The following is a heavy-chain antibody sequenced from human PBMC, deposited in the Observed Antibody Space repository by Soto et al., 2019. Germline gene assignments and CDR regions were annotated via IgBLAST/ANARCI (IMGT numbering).Heavy chain of an antibody. D-gene: IGHD7-27*01. CDR1: GLTFSDAW. CDR3: ATAPGYWGLAPLDY. CDR2: IRSQTDGGTT. V-gene: IGHV3-15*07. Sequence: EVQLVESGGGLVKPGGSLRLSCAASGLTFSDAWMNWLRQVPGKGLEWVARIRSQTDGGTTDYTAPVNGRFTISRDDSKNTLYLQMNNLKTEDTAIYYCATAPGYWGLAPLDYWGQGTLVTVSS. J-gene: IGHJ4*02.